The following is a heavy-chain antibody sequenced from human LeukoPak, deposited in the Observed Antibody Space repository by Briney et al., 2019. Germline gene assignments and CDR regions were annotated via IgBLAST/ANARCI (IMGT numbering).Heavy chain of an antibody. CDR3: ARASGAYSSGWYGELDWFDP. CDR2: IYTSGST. Sequence: SETLSLTCTVSGGSISSGSYYWSWIRQPAGKGREWIGRIYTSGSTNYNPSLKSRVTISVDTSKNQFSLKLSSVTAADTAVYYCARASGAYSSGWYGELDWFDPWGQGTLVTVSS. J-gene: IGHJ5*02. CDR1: GGSISSGSYY. D-gene: IGHD6-19*01. V-gene: IGHV4-61*02.